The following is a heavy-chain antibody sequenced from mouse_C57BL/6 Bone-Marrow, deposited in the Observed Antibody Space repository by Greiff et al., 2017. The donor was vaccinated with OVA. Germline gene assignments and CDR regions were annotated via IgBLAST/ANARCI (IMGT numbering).Heavy chain of an antibody. J-gene: IGHJ2*01. CDR2: ISYSGST. Sequence: VQLQQSGPGMVKPSQSLSLTCTVPGYSITSGYDWHWIRHFPGNKLEWMGYISYSGSTNYNPSLKSRISITHDTSKNHFFLKLNSVTTEDTATYYCARGDGYYDYWGQGTTLTVSS. CDR1: GYSITSGYD. V-gene: IGHV3-1*01. D-gene: IGHD2-3*01. CDR3: ARGDGYYDY.